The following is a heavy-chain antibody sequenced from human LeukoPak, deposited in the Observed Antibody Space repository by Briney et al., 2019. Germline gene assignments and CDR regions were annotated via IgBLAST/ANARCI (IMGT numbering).Heavy chain of an antibody. CDR1: GGTFSSYA. CDR3: ARQYGGNYPYFDY. J-gene: IGHJ4*02. V-gene: IGHV1-69*05. CDR2: IIPIFGTA. D-gene: IGHD4-23*01. Sequence: GSSVKVSCKASGGTFSSYAISWVRQAPGQGLEWMGGIIPIFGTANYAQKFQGRDTITTDESTSTAYMELSSLRSEDTAVYYCARQYGGNYPYFDYWGQGTLVTVSS.